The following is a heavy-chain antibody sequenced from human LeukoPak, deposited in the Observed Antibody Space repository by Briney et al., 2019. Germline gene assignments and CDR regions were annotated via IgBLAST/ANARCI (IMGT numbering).Heavy chain of an antibody. CDR1: GFTFSSYA. CDR2: ISGSGGST. J-gene: IGHJ3*02. Sequence: GGSLRLSCAASGFTFSSYAMSRVRQAPGKGLEWVSAISGSGGSTYYADSVKGRFTISRDNSKDTLYLQMNSLRAEDTAVYYCAKDIPSVWGTIFGVVNHAFDIWGQGTMVTVSS. CDR3: AKDIPSVWGTIFGVVNHAFDI. V-gene: IGHV3-23*01. D-gene: IGHD3-3*01.